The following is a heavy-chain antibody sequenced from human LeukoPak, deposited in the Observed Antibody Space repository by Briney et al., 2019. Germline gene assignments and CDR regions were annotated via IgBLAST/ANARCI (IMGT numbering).Heavy chain of an antibody. J-gene: IGHJ5*02. CDR2: ISVYNGDT. CDR1: GYTFTSYG. CDR3: ARDLIAAAGIRFDH. D-gene: IGHD6-13*01. Sequence: ASVKVSCKASGYTFTSYGISWVRQAPGQGLEWMGWISVYNGDTNHAQNLQGRVTMTTDTSTSTAYMELRSLRSDDTAVYYCARDLIAAAGIRFDHWGQGTLVTVSS. V-gene: IGHV1-18*01.